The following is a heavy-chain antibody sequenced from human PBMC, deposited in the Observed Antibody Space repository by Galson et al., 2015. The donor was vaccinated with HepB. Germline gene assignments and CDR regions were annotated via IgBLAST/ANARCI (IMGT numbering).Heavy chain of an antibody. J-gene: IGHJ6*03. Sequence: SVKVSCKASGYTFTGYYMHWVRQAPGQGLEWMGWINPDSGGTKYAQKFQGRVTMTRDTSISTVYMQLSRLRSDDTAVYYCARDPTAAVEWAPGDYLDVWGKGTTVTVSS. D-gene: IGHD3-3*01. CDR2: INPDSGGT. CDR3: ARDPTAAVEWAPGDYLDV. V-gene: IGHV1-2*02. CDR1: GYTFTGYY.